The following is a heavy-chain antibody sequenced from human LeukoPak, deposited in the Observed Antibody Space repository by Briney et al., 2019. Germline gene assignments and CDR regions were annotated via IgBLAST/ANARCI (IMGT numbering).Heavy chain of an antibody. V-gene: IGHV3-30*18. CDR3: AKDRYGSGSYYYTPHFDY. CDR2: IAYDGSNK. Sequence: PGGSLRLSCAASGFTFSDYYMSWIRQAPGKGLEWVAVIAYDGSNKYYADSVKGRFTISRDNSKNTLYLQMNSLRAEDTAVYYCAKDRYGSGSYYYTPHFDYWGQGTLVTVSS. CDR1: GFTFSDYY. D-gene: IGHD3-10*01. J-gene: IGHJ4*02.